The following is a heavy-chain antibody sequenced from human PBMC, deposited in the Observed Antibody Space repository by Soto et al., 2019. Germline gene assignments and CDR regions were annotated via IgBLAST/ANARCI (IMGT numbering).Heavy chain of an antibody. Sequence: QVQLVESGGGVVQPGRSLRLSCAASGFTFSSYGMHWVRQAPGKGLEWVAVIWYDGSNKYYADSVKGRFTISRDNSKNTLYLQMNSLRAEDTAVYYCARDYRGLELLPDYYYYGMDVWGQGTTVTVSS. CDR1: GFTFSSYG. V-gene: IGHV3-33*01. D-gene: IGHD1-7*01. CDR2: IWYDGSNK. J-gene: IGHJ6*02. CDR3: ARDYRGLELLPDYYYYGMDV.